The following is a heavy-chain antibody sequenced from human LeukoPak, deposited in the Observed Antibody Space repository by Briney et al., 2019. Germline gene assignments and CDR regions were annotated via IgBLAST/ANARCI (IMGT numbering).Heavy chain of an antibody. CDR2: IKSKTDGGTT. D-gene: IGHD6-19*01. Sequence: GSLRLSCAASEFTFSNYTMTWVRQAPGKGLEWVGRIKSKTDGGTTDYAAPVKGRFTISRDDSKNTLYLQMNSLKTEDTAVYYCMTFLGGSGSYWGQGTLVTVSS. J-gene: IGHJ1*01. CDR3: MTFLGGSGSY. V-gene: IGHV3-15*01. CDR1: EFTFSNYT.